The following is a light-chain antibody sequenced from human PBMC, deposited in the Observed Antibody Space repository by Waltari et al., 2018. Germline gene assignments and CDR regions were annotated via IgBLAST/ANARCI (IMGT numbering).Light chain of an antibody. CDR3: QSYDSSLSGSYV. CDR2: GNS. J-gene: IGLJ1*01. CDR1: RSNLGAGSV. V-gene: IGLV1-40*01. Sequence: SVLTQPPSVSGAPGQRVTISCPGTRSNLGAGSVVHCYQQLPGTAPKLLIYGNSNRTSGVPDRFSGSKSGTSASLAITGLQAEDEADYYCQSYDSSLSGSYVFGTGTKVTVL.